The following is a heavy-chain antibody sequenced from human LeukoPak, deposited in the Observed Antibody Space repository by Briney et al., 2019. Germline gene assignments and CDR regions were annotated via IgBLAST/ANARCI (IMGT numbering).Heavy chain of an antibody. J-gene: IGHJ5*02. D-gene: IGHD3-9*01. CDR2: INHSGST. CDR1: GGSFSGYY. CDR3: ARGPPPVLRYFDWFPAFDP. V-gene: IGHV4-34*01. Sequence: SETLSLTCAVYGGSFSGYYCSWIRQPPGKGLEWIGEINHSGSTNYNPSLKSRVTISVDTSKNQFSLKLSSVTAADTAVYYCARGPPPVLRYFDWFPAFDPWGQGTLVTVSS.